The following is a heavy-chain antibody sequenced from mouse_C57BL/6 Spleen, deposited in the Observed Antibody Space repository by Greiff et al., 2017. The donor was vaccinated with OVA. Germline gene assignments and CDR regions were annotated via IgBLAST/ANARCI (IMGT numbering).Heavy chain of an antibody. CDR3: ARETPDFDY. CDR2: INPSSGYT. Sequence: QVQLQQSGAELARPGASVKMSCKASGYTFTSYTMHWVNQRPGQGLEWIGYINPSSGYTKYNQKFKDKATLTADKSSSTAYMQLSSLTSEDSAVYYCARETPDFDYWGQGTTLTVSS. J-gene: IGHJ2*01. V-gene: IGHV1-4*01. CDR1: GYTFTSYT.